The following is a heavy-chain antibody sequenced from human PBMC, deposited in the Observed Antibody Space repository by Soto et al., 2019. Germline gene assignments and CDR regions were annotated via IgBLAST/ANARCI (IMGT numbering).Heavy chain of an antibody. D-gene: IGHD3-22*01. J-gene: IGHJ5*02. Sequence: TSETLSLTCAVYGGSFSGYYWSWIRQPPGKGLEWIGEINHSGSTNYNPSLKSRVTISVDTSKNQFSLKLSSVTAADTAVYYCARGFPRITMIVVAKQQGNWFDPWGQGTLVTVS. V-gene: IGHV4-34*01. CDR2: INHSGST. CDR3: ARGFPRITMIVVAKQQGNWFDP. CDR1: GGSFSGYY.